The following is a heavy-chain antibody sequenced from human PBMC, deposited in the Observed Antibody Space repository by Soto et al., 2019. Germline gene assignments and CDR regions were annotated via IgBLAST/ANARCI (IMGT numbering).Heavy chain of an antibody. V-gene: IGHV3-33*01. CDR2: IWYDGSNK. CDR3: ARDFRWELPTYYFDY. Sequence: GGSLRLSCAASGFTFSSYGMHWVRQAPGKGLEWVAVIWYDGSNKYYADSVKGRFTISRDNSKNTLYLQMNSLRAEDTAVYYCARDFRWELPTYYFDYWGQGTLVTVSS. D-gene: IGHD1-26*01. J-gene: IGHJ4*02. CDR1: GFTFSSYG.